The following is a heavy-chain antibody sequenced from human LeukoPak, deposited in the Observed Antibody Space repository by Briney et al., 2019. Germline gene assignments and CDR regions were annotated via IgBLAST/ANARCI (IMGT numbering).Heavy chain of an antibody. CDR3: ARSFRGAARRYYYYMDV. CDR1: GYSFTSYW. Sequence: KISCKGSGYSFTSYWIGWVRQVPGKGLEWMGGVIPIFGTANYAQKFQGRVTITADKSTSTAYMELSSLRSEDTAVYYCARSFRGAARRYYYYMDVWGKGTTVTVSS. V-gene: IGHV1-69*06. CDR2: VIPIFGTA. J-gene: IGHJ6*03. D-gene: IGHD6-6*01.